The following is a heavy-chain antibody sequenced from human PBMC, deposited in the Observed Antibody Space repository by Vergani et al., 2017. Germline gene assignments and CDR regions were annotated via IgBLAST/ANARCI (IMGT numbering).Heavy chain of an antibody. V-gene: IGHV3-30-3*01. D-gene: IGHD2-15*01. J-gene: IGHJ4*02. CDR3: ARGGKGIIMVVPSTHL. CDR2: ISYDGTEK. CDR1: GFSFGNYA. Sequence: VNLVESGGGLVHPGGSLRLACAASGFSFGNYAMHWVRQAPGKGLEWVGVISYDGTEKKYADSVNGRFTISRDNSKKMMSLQMNSLRVEDTAVYYCARGGKGIIMVVPSTHLWGQGTQVSVS.